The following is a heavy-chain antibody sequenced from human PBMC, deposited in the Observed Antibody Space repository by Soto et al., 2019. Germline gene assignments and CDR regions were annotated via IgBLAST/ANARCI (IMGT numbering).Heavy chain of an antibody. CDR2: ISPYNDYT. CDR3: ARGGYYDNVWGKLIDYGLDV. CDR1: GYTFIRYG. Sequence: QVQLVQSAAEVKKPGASVKVSCKDSGYTFIRYGIAWVRQAHGQGLELLGWISPYNDYTTYTQKLQGRVTMTTDTSSRTVYMELRSLGSDDTALYYCARGGYYDNVWGKLIDYGLDVWGQGTTVTVSS. V-gene: IGHV1-18*01. D-gene: IGHD3-16*01. J-gene: IGHJ6*02.